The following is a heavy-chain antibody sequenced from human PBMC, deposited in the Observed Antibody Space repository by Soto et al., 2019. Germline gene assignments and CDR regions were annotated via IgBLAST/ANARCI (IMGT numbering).Heavy chain of an antibody. J-gene: IGHJ3*02. CDR2: MSSDGALV. Sequence: QVQLVESGGGVVQPGTSLRLSCAASGFTFSGFAMHWIRQAPGQGLEWVAVMSSDGALVFYANSMKGRFTISRDNYKNTLFLHRESLTWEATVVFLCGREDYYVGVYHFWGAFNIGGRGKRAPLSS. D-gene: IGHD3-16*01. V-gene: IGHV3-30*04. CDR1: GFTFSGFA. CDR3: GREDYYVGVYHFWGAFNI.